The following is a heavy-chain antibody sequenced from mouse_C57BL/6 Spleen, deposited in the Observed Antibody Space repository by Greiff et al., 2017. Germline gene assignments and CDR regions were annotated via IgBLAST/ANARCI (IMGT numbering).Heavy chain of an antibody. Sequence: EVMLVESGGGLVKPGGSLKLSCAASGFTFSRYAMSWVRQTPEKRLEWVATISDGGSYTYYPDNVKGRFTISRDNAKNNLYLQMSHLKSEDTAMYYCARDNYYGSDYFDYWGQGTTLTVSS. V-gene: IGHV5-4*01. D-gene: IGHD1-1*01. CDR1: GFTFSRYA. CDR3: ARDNYYGSDYFDY. CDR2: ISDGGSYT. J-gene: IGHJ2*01.